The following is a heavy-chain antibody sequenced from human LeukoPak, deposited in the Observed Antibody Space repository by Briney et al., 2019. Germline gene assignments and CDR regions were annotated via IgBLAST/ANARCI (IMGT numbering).Heavy chain of an antibody. J-gene: IGHJ4*02. D-gene: IGHD3-22*01. V-gene: IGHV3-48*04. CDR3: ARDSDSSGL. Sequence: GGSLRLSCAASGFTFSTYAMSWIRQAPGKGLEWVSYISSSSSTIYYADSVKGRFTISRDNAKNSLYLQMNSLRAEDTAVYYCARDSDSSGLWGQGTLVTVSS. CDR2: ISSSSSTI. CDR1: GFTFSTYA.